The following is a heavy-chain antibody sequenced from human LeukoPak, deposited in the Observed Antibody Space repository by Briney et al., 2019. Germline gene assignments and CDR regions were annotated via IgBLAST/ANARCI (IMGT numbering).Heavy chain of an antibody. J-gene: IGHJ4*02. D-gene: IGHD5-12*01. CDR1: GLTFSNHA. CDR3: AKDRSRYSGYDPRSYYFDY. V-gene: IGHV3-23*01. Sequence: PGGSLRLSCAVSGLTFSNHALSWVRQAPGKGLEWVSAISGSGGSTYYADSVKGRFTISRDNSKNTLYLQVNSLRTEDTAVYYCAKDRSRYSGYDPRSYYFDYWGQGTLVSVSS. CDR2: ISGSGGST.